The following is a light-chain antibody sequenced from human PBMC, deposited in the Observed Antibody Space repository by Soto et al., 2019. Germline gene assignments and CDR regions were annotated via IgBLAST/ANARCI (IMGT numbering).Light chain of an antibody. CDR2: GAS. CDR1: QSVSSSY. CDR3: QQYSSSPLT. V-gene: IGKV3-20*01. Sequence: EIVLPQSPGTLSLSPGERATLSCRASQSVSSSYLAWYQQKPGQAPRLLLYGASSRATGIPDRFSGSGSGTDFTLTISRLEPEDFAVYYCQQYSSSPLTFGGGTKVEIK. J-gene: IGKJ4*01.